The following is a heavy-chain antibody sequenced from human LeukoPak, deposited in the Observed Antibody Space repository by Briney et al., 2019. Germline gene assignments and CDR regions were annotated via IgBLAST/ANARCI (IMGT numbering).Heavy chain of an antibody. CDR2: ISGSGGST. J-gene: IGHJ4*02. Sequence: PGGSLRLSCAASGFTFSSYAMSWVRQAPGKGLERVSAISGSGGSTYYADSVKGRFTISRDNSKNTLYLQMNSLRAEDTAVYYCAKGTRMFFQRGDNFDYWGQGTMVAVSS. V-gene: IGHV3-23*01. CDR1: GFTFSSYA. CDR3: AKGTRMFFQRGDNFDY. D-gene: IGHD1-7*01.